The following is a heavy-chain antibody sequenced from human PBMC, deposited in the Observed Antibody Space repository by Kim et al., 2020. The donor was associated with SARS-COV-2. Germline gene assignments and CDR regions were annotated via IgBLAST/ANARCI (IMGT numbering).Heavy chain of an antibody. Sequence: GGSLRLSCEASGFSFGGYAMRWVRQAPGKGLEWVSIISGDSGSICYADSVKGRFTISRDNAKNSLYLQMNSLRAEDTALYYCAKDMAYDFWSGYDYGMDVWGQGTTVTVSS. V-gene: IGHV3-9*01. CDR2: ISGDSGSI. D-gene: IGHD3-3*01. CDR1: GFSFGGYA. CDR3: AKDMAYDFWSGYDYGMDV. J-gene: IGHJ6*02.